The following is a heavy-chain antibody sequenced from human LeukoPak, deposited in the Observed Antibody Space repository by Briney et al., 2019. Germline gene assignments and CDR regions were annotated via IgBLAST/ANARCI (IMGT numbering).Heavy chain of an antibody. D-gene: IGHD2-15*01. V-gene: IGHV1-18*01. Sequence: GASVKVSCKASGYTFTSYGISWVRQAPGQGLEWMGWISAYNGNTNYAQKLQGRVTMTTDTSTSTAYMELRSLRSDDTAVYYCARDGLYCSGGSCSPGFDYWGQGTLVTVSS. CDR3: ARDGLYCSGGSCSPGFDY. CDR2: ISAYNGNT. CDR1: GYTFTSYG. J-gene: IGHJ4*02.